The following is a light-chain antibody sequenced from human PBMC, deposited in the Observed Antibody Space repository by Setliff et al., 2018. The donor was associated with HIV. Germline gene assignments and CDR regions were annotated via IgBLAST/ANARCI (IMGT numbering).Light chain of an antibody. CDR3: CSNTGSNTYV. V-gene: IGLV2-11*01. CDR2: QAS. CDR1: SSDVGAYNY. Sequence: QSALTQPRSVSGSPGQSVTISCTGTSSDVGAYNYVSWYQHHPGKVPKIIIYQASKRPSGVSNRFSGSKSGNTASLTISGLQAEDEADYYCCSNTGSNTYVFGTGTKVTV. J-gene: IGLJ1*01.